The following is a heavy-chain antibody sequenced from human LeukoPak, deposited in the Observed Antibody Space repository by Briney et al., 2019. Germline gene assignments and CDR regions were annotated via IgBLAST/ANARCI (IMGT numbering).Heavy chain of an antibody. CDR3: ASPHSDVYKTRYNFDY. D-gene: IGHD5-24*01. Sequence: ASVKVSCKASGGTFSSYAISWVRQAPGQGLEWMGGISPIFGTANYAQRFQGRVTITTDESTSTAYMELSSLTSEDTAVYYCASPHSDVYKTRYNFDYWGQGTLVTVSS. J-gene: IGHJ4*02. V-gene: IGHV1-69*05. CDR1: GGTFSSYA. CDR2: ISPIFGTA.